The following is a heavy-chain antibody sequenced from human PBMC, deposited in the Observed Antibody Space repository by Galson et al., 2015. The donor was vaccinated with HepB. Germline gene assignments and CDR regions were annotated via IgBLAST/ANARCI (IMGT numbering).Heavy chain of an antibody. J-gene: IGHJ4*02. D-gene: IGHD2-2*01. CDR3: ARDQDIVVVPAALDY. V-gene: IGHV1-69*04. Sequence: SVKVSCKASGGTFSSYAISWVRQAPGQGLEWMGRIIPILGIANYAQKFQSRVTITADKSTSTAYMELSSLRSEDTAVYYCARDQDIVVVPAALDYWGQGTLVTVSS. CDR2: IIPILGIA. CDR1: GGTFSSYA.